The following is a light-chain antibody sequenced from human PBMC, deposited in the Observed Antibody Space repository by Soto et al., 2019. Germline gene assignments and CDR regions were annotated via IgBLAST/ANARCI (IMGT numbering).Light chain of an antibody. CDR2: EVT. V-gene: IGLV2-8*01. Sequence: QSVLTQPPSASGSPGQSVTISCTGTSSDVGGYDYVSWYQQHPGKAPKLVIYEVTKRPSGVPDRVSASKSGSTASLTISGLQAEDEADYYCNSYTSDYTYVFGTGTKVTVL. J-gene: IGLJ1*01. CDR1: SSDVGGYDY. CDR3: NSYTSDYTYV.